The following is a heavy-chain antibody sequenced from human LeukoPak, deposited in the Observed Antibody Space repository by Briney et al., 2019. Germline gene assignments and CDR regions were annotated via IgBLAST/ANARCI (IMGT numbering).Heavy chain of an antibody. V-gene: IGHV3-43*02. CDR3: ARSGGTKGVYYYYYYMDV. D-gene: IGHD2-8*01. J-gene: IGHJ6*03. CDR1: GFTFDDYA. Sequence: PGGSLRLSCAASGFTFDDYAMHWVRQAPGKGLEWVSLISGDGGSTYYADSVKGRFTISRDNSKNTLYLQMNSLRAEDTAVYYCARSGGTKGVYYYYYYMDVWGKGTTVTVSS. CDR2: ISGDGGST.